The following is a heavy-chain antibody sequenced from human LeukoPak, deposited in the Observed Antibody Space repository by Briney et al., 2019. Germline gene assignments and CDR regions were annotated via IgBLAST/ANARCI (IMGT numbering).Heavy chain of an antibody. J-gene: IGHJ4*02. Sequence: SETLSLTCAVYGGSFSGYYWSWIRQPPGKGLEWIGEINHSGSTNYNPSLKSRVTISVDTSKNQFSLKLSSVTAADTAVYYCAKVLVGATKAYDYWGQGTLVTVSS. D-gene: IGHD1-26*01. CDR3: AKVLVGATKAYDY. CDR1: GGSFSGYY. V-gene: IGHV4-34*01. CDR2: INHSGST.